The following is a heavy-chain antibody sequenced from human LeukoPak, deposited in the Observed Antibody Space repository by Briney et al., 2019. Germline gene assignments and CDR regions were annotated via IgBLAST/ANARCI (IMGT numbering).Heavy chain of an antibody. CDR3: VRDQYYVMDV. CDR2: IHSNGIDT. V-gene: IGHV3-74*01. Sequence: GGSLRLSCAASGLSFSTSWMHWVRRGPGKGLEWVSRIHSNGIDTIYADSVKGRITVSRDNAKNTLYLQMHSLRVEDTAVYFCVRDQYYVMDVWGQGATVTVSS. J-gene: IGHJ6*02. CDR1: GLSFSTSW.